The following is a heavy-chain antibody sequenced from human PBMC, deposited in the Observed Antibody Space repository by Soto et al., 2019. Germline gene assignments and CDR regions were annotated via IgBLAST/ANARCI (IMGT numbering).Heavy chain of an antibody. D-gene: IGHD2-2*01. CDR1: GGTFSSYA. CDR3: ARDFGIVVVPAAIGWFDP. J-gene: IGHJ5*02. CDR2: IIPIFGTA. Sequence: SVKVSCKASGGTFSSYAISWVRQAPGQGLEWMGGIIPIFGTANYAQKFQGRVTITADESTSTAYMELSSLRSEDTAVYYCARDFGIVVVPAAIGWFDPWGQGTLVTVSS. V-gene: IGHV1-69*13.